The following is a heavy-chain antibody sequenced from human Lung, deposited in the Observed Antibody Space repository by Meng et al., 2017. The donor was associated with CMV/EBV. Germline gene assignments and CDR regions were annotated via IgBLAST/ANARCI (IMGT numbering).Heavy chain of an antibody. Sequence: VQLQAAGPGLVKPSGTLSLTCAVSGGSISSRNWWSWVRQPPGKGLEWIGEIYHSGSTNYNPSLKSRVTISVDKTKNQFSLKLSSVTAADTAVYYCASFPPPGKQWLVTDYWGQGTLVTVSS. D-gene: IGHD6-19*01. V-gene: IGHV4-4*02. CDR2: IYHSGST. CDR1: GGSISSRNW. CDR3: ASFPPPGKQWLVTDY. J-gene: IGHJ4*02.